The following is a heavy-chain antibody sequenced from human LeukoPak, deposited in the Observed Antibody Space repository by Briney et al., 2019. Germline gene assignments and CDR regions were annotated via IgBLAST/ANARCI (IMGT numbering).Heavy chain of an antibody. D-gene: IGHD6-13*01. CDR1: GFTFTSSV. CDR3: ARDWGAAGLWDY. CDR2: IVVGSGNT. V-gene: IGHV1-58*01. Sequence: SVKVSCKASGFTFTSSVVQWVRQARGQRLEWIGWIVVGSGNTNYAQKFQERVTITRDMSTSTAYMELSSLRFEDTAVYYCARDWGAAGLWDYWGQGALVTVSS. J-gene: IGHJ4*02.